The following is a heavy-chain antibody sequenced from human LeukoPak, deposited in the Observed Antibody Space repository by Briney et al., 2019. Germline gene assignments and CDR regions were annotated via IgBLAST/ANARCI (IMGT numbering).Heavy chain of an antibody. Sequence: GGSLRLSCAASGFAFSSYAMSWVRQAPGKGLEGVSAISGSGGSTYYADSVKGRFTISRDNSKNTLYLQMNSLRAEDTAVYYCAKDVDTAMVTFDYWGQGTLVTVSS. D-gene: IGHD5-18*01. CDR2: ISGSGGST. CDR1: GFAFSSYA. V-gene: IGHV3-23*01. J-gene: IGHJ4*02. CDR3: AKDVDTAMVTFDY.